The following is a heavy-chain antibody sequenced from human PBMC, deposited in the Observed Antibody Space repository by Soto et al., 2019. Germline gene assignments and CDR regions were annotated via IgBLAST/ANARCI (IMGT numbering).Heavy chain of an antibody. V-gene: IGHV1-3*01. Sequence: GASVKVSCKASGYTFTSYAMHWVRQAPGQRLEWMGWINAGNGNTKYSQKFQGRVTITRDTSASTAYMELSSLRSEDTAVYYCARGIGRRFLEWLTRPTYYYGMDVWGQGTTVTVSS. CDR1: GYTFTSYA. CDR2: INAGNGNT. CDR3: ARGIGRRFLEWLTRPTYYYGMDV. J-gene: IGHJ6*02. D-gene: IGHD3-3*01.